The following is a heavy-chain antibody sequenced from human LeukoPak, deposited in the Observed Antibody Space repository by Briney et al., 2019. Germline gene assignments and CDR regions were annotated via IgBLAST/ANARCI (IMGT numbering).Heavy chain of an antibody. Sequence: GGSLRLSCAASGITSTTYTMNWVRQAPGKGLEWVSSISSSNTYIHYADSVKGRFTISRDNAKNSLLLQMTSLTAEDTAVYYCARVGGYCSTTSCLGGFDYWGQGTLVTVSS. D-gene: IGHD2-2*01. J-gene: IGHJ4*02. CDR2: ISSSNTYI. CDR1: GITSTTYT. CDR3: ARVGGYCSTTSCLGGFDY. V-gene: IGHV3-21*01.